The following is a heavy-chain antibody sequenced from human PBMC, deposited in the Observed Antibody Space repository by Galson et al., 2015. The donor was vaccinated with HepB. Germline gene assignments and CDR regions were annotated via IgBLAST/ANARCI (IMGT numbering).Heavy chain of an antibody. J-gene: IGHJ3*02. CDR3: ARDRGAGSYPDAFDI. CDR2: INPCGGST. V-gene: IGHV1-46*01. Sequence: SVKVSCKASGYTLTSYYMHWVRQAPGQGLEWMGIINPCGGSTSYAQKFQGRVTMTRDTSTSTVYMELSSLRSEDTAVYYCARDRGAGSYPDAFDIWGQGTMVTVSS. D-gene: IGHD1-26*01. CDR1: GYTLTSYY.